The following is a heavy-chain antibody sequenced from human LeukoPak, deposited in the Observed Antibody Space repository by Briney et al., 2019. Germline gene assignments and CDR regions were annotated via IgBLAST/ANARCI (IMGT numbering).Heavy chain of an antibody. CDR1: EYSFATYW. CDR2: IYPSDSDT. D-gene: IGHD4-17*01. CDR3: ARHPHDYGDRGAWFDP. Sequence: GESLKISCQGSEYSFATYWIAWLRQMPGKGLEWMGIIYPSDSDTRYSPSFQGQVTISADKSIKTAYLQWSSLKASDTAMYYCARHPHDYGDRGAWFDPWGQGTLVTVSS. J-gene: IGHJ5*02. V-gene: IGHV5-51*01.